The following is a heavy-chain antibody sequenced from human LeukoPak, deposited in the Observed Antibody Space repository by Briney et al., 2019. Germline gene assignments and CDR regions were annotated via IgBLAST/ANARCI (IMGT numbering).Heavy chain of an antibody. J-gene: IGHJ3*02. CDR1: GGSFSGYY. Sequence: SETLSLTCAVYGGSFSGYYWSWIRQPPGKGLEWIGEINHSGSTNYNPSLKSRVTISVDTSKNQFSLKLSSVTAADTAVYYCATYLYYDFWSGSHAFDIWGQGTMVTVSS. D-gene: IGHD3-3*01. V-gene: IGHV4-34*01. CDR2: INHSGST. CDR3: ATYLYYDFWSGSHAFDI.